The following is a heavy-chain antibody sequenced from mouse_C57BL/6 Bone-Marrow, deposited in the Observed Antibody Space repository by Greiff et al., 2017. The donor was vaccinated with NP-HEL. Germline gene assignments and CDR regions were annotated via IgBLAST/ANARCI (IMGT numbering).Heavy chain of an antibody. J-gene: IGHJ4*01. V-gene: IGHV1-12*01. D-gene: IGHD2-9*01. CDR2: IYPGNGDT. CDR1: GYTFTSYN. CDR3: ARSPYYGYDADGYYYAMDY. Sequence: QVQLQQSGAELVRPGASVKMSCKASGYTFTSYNMHWVKQTPRQGLEWIGAIYPGNGDTSYNQKFKGKATLTVDKSSSTAYMQLSSLTSEDSAVYFCARSPYYGYDADGYYYAMDYWGQGTSVTVSS.